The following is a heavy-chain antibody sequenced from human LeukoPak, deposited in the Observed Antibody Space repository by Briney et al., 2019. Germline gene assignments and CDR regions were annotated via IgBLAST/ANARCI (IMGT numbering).Heavy chain of an antibody. D-gene: IGHD4-17*01. CDR1: GDSISHSY. CDR3: ARGGDYGDYAGDYYYYMDV. Sequence: SETLSLTCTVSGDSISHSYWSWLRQPPGKGLEWIGYIYYTGTTNYNPSLKSRVTISLDTSKNQFSLKLSSVTAADTAVYYCARGGDYGDYAGDYYYYMDVWGKGTTVTVSS. V-gene: IGHV4-59*12. CDR2: IYYTGTT. J-gene: IGHJ6*03.